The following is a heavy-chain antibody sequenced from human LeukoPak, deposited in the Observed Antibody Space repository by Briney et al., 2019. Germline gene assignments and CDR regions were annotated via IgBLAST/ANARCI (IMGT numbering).Heavy chain of an antibody. D-gene: IGHD5-12*01. Sequence: SETLSLTCAVYGGSFSGYYWGWIRQPPGKGLEWIGSIYYSGSTYHNPSLKSRVTISVDTSKNQVSLKLSSVTAADTAVYYCARGDMVAKVFDYWGQGTLVTVSS. J-gene: IGHJ4*02. V-gene: IGHV4-34*01. CDR3: ARGDMVAKVFDY. CDR1: GGSFSGYY. CDR2: IYYSGST.